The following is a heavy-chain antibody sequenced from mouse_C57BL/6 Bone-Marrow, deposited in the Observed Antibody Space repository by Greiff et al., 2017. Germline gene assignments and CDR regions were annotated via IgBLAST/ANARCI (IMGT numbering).Heavy chain of an antibody. CDR3: AKIITTVVHYFDY. Sequence: EVQLQQSGPELVKPGASVKISCKASGYTFTDYYMNWVKQSHGKSLEWIGDINPNNGGTSYNQKFKGKATLTVDQSSSTAYMELRSLTSEDSAVYYCAKIITTVVHYFDYWGQGTTLTVSS. CDR1: GYTFTDYY. D-gene: IGHD1-1*01. V-gene: IGHV1-26*01. J-gene: IGHJ2*01. CDR2: INPNNGGT.